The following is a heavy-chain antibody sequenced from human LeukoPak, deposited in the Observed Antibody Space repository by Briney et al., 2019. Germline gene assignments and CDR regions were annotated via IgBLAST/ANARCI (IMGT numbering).Heavy chain of an antibody. CDR1: GGSISSSSYY. J-gene: IGHJ4*02. D-gene: IGHD4-17*01. CDR2: IYYSGST. CDR3: ASKITVTIDY. V-gene: IGHV4-39*01. Sequence: SETLSLTCTVSGGSISSSSYYWGWIRQPPGKGLEWIGSIYYSGSTYYNPSLKSRITISVDTSKNQFSLKLSSVTAAGTAVYYCASKITVTIDYWGQGSLVTVSS.